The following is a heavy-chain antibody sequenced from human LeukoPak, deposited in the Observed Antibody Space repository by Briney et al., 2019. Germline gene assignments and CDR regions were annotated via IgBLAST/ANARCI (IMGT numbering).Heavy chain of an antibody. J-gene: IGHJ4*02. CDR1: GFTFSSYE. CDR3: ARGDSSGYHDY. D-gene: IGHD3-22*01. CDR2: ISSSGSTI. V-gene: IGHV3-48*03. Sequence: GGSLRLSCAASGFTFSSYEMNWVRQAPGKGLEWVSYISSSGSTIYYADSVKGRFTISRDNSKNTLYLQMNSLRAEDTAVYYCARGDSSGYHDYWGQGTLVTVSS.